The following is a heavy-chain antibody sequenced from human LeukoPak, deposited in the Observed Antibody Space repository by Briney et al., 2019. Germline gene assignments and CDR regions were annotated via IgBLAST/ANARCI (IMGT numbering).Heavy chain of an antibody. D-gene: IGHD1-26*01. CDR1: GFTFSNAW. J-gene: IGHJ4*02. CDR3: TTDPQRVGATTPY. CDR2: IKSKTDGGTT. Sequence: GGSLRLSCAASGFTFSNAWISWVRQAPGKGLEWVGRIKSKTDGGTTDYAAPVKGRFTISRDDSKNTLYLQMNSLKTEDTAVYYCTTDPQRVGATTPYWGQGTLVTVSS. V-gene: IGHV3-15*01.